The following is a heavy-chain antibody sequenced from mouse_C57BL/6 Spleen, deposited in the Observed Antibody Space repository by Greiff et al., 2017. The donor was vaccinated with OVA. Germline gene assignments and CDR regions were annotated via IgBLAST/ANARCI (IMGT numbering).Heavy chain of an antibody. J-gene: IGHJ4*01. Sequence: VKLMESGPELVKPGASVKISCKASGYSFTSYYIHWVKQRPGQGLEWIGWIYPGSGNTKYNEKFKGKATLTADTSSSTAYMQLSSLTSEDSAVYYCARGEYYAMDYWGQGTSVTVSS. V-gene: IGHV1-66*01. CDR2: IYPGSGNT. CDR3: ARGEYYAMDY. CDR1: GYSFTSYY.